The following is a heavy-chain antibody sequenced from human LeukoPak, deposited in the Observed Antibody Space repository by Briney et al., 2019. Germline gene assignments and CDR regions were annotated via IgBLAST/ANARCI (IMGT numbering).Heavy chain of an antibody. Sequence: GGSLRLSCAASGFTFSNAWMSWVRQAPGKGLEWVGRIKSNTDGGTVDYAAPVKGRVTISRDDSKNTLYLQMNSLKTEGTAVYYCTTDPRNGYYFDYWGQGTLATVSS. V-gene: IGHV3-15*01. CDR1: GFTFSNAW. CDR3: TTDPRNGYYFDY. J-gene: IGHJ4*02. CDR2: IKSNTDGGTV. D-gene: IGHD1-1*01.